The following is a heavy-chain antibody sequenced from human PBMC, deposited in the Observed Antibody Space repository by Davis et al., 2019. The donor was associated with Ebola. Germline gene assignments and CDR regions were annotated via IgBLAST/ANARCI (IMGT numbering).Heavy chain of an antibody. CDR2: ISGSGGST. J-gene: IGHJ3*02. Sequence: GGSLRLSCAASGFTFSSYAMSWVRQAPGKGLEWVSAISGSGGSTCNADSVKGRFTISRDNSKNTLYLQMNSLRAEDTAVYYCARDLSGELLRANDAFDIWGQGTMVTVSS. D-gene: IGHD1-26*01. CDR3: ARDLSGELLRANDAFDI. CDR1: GFTFSSYA. V-gene: IGHV3-23*01.